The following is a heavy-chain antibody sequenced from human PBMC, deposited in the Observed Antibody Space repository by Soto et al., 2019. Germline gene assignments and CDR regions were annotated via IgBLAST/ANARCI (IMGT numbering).Heavy chain of an antibody. D-gene: IGHD3-9*01. V-gene: IGHV3-15*07. Sequence: PGGSLRLSCAVSGLTLPDAWMNWVRQAPGQGLEWVGRVKGKSAGGTTDYAASVKGRFSISRDDSINTLFLEMSNLKAEDGGMYFCTIIEYDILTGYFITWGQGAMVTV. CDR1: GLTLPDAW. CDR2: VKGKSAGGTT. CDR3: TIIEYDILTGYFIT. J-gene: IGHJ4*02.